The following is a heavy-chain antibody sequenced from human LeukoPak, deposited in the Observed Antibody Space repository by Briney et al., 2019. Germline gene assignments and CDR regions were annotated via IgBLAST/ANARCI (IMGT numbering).Heavy chain of an antibody. J-gene: IGHJ4*02. CDR2: IYPGDPDT. Sequence: GESLKISCKGSGYSFTSYWIGWVRQMPGKGLEWMGIIYPGDPDTRYSPSFQGQVTISADKSISTACLQWSSLKASDTAMYYCASHLSTGGATQAFDYWGQGTLVTVSS. D-gene: IGHD1-26*01. CDR1: GYSFTSYW. CDR3: ASHLSTGGATQAFDY. V-gene: IGHV5-51*01.